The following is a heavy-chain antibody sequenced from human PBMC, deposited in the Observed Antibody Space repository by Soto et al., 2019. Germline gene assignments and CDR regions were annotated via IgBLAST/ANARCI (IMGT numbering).Heavy chain of an antibody. CDR3: ARVYYGSGSYYSRFDP. V-gene: IGHV4-30-4*01. J-gene: IGHJ5*02. CDR2: IYYSGST. Sequence: QVQLQESGPGLVKPSQTLSLTCTVSGGSISSGDYYWSWIRQPPGKGLEWIGYIYYSGSTYYNPSLESRVTISVDTSKNQFSLKLSSVTAADTAVYYCARVYYGSGSYYSRFDPWGQGTLVTVSS. CDR1: GGSISSGDYY. D-gene: IGHD3-10*01.